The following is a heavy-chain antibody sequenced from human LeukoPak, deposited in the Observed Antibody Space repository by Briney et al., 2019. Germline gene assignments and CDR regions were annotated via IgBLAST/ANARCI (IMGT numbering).Heavy chain of an antibody. CDR2: IHSDGSNK. CDR1: GFTFSSYA. D-gene: IGHD6-13*01. J-gene: IGHJ4*02. CDR3: AKNPAATYYFDY. V-gene: IGHV3-30*02. Sequence: PGGSLRLSCAASGFTFSSYAMHWVRQAPGKGLEWVAFIHSDGSNKHYADSVKGRFTISRDNSKNTLYLQMNSLRAEDTAVYYCAKNPAATYYFDYWGQGTLVTVSS.